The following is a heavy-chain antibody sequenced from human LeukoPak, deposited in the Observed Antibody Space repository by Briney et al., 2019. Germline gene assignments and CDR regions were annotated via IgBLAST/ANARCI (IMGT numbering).Heavy chain of an antibody. CDR2: VYYSGST. J-gene: IGHJ5*01. CDR1: GDSFSNYY. D-gene: IGHD2-2*01. CDR3: ASSPRLTTSWFLFDS. V-gene: IGHV4-59*08. Sequence: KSSETLSLTCSVSGDSFSNYYWTWIRQPPGKGLECIVYVYYSGSTNYNPSLKTRLHLSVDTSKNRFSLKLSSVTAADTAVYYCASSPRLTTSWFLFDSWGHGTLVTVSS.